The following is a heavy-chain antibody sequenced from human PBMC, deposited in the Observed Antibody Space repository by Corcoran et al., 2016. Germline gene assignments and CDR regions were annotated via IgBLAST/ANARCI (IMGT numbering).Heavy chain of an antibody. Sequence: QVQLVESGGGVVQPGRSLRLSCAASGFTFSSYGMHWVRQAPGKGLEWVAVISYDGSNKYYADSVKGRFTISRDNSKNTLYLQMNSLRAEDTALYYCAKSILGVPVDGYYYGMDVWGQGTTVTVSS. V-gene: IGHV3-30*18. D-gene: IGHD1-26*01. CDR1: GFTFSSYG. CDR3: AKSILGVPVDGYYYGMDV. J-gene: IGHJ6*02. CDR2: ISYDGSNK.